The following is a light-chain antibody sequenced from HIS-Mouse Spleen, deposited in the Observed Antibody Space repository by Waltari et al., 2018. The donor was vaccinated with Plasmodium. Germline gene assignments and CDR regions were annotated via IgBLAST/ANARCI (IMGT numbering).Light chain of an antibody. V-gene: IGKV3-15*01. J-gene: IGKJ3*01. CDR2: SAS. CDR1: QSVSSK. CDR3: QQYNNWSFT. Sequence: EIVMTQSPATLSVSPGERATLSFRASQSVSSKLPWYQQKPGQAPRLLIYSASTRATGIPARFSGSGSGTEFTLTNSSLQSEDFAVYYCQQYNNWSFTFGPGTKVDIK.